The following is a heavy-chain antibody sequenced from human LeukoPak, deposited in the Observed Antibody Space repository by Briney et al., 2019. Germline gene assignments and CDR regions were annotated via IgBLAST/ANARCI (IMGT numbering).Heavy chain of an antibody. V-gene: IGHV1-69*05. CDR2: IIPIFGTA. Sequence: SVKVSCKASGGTFGSYAISWVRQAPGQGLEWMGRIIPIFGTANYAQKFQGRVTITTDESTSTAYMELSSLRSEDTAVYYCARANYCSGGSCYSGGDYWGQGTLVTVSS. J-gene: IGHJ4*02. CDR1: GGTFGSYA. CDR3: ARANYCSGGSCYSGGDY. D-gene: IGHD2-15*01.